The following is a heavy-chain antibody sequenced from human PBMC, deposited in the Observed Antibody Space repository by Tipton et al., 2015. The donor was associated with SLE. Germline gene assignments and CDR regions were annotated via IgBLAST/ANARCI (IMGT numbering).Heavy chain of an antibody. D-gene: IGHD4/OR15-4a*01. J-gene: IGHJ4*02. CDR2: INHSGST. CDR3: ARRCAKGLGY. CDR1: GGSFSVYY. Sequence: TLSLTCAFYGGSFSVYYWTWIRQPPGRGLEWIGEINHSGSTNYNPSLKSRFTISVDTSKNQFSLKLRSVTAADAAVYYCARRCAKGLGYWGQGTLVTVSS. V-gene: IGHV4-34*01.